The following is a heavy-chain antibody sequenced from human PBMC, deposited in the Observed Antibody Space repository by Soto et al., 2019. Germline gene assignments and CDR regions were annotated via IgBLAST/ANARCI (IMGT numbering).Heavy chain of an antibody. CDR2: IIPIFGTA. D-gene: IGHD3-10*01. Sequence: QVQLVQSGAEVKKPGSSVKVSCKASGGTFSSYAISWVRQAPGQGLGWMGGIIPIFGTANYAQKFQGRVTITADKSTSTAYMELSSLRSEDTAVYYCARGRDMVRGVITKYNWFDPWGQGTLVTVSS. CDR1: GGTFSSYA. V-gene: IGHV1-69*06. CDR3: ARGRDMVRGVITKYNWFDP. J-gene: IGHJ5*02.